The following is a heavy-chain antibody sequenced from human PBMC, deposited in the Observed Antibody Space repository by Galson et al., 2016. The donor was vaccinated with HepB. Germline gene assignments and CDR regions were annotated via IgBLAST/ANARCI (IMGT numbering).Heavy chain of an antibody. Sequence: SMRLSCAASGFTFSNHGMHWVRQAPGKGLECVAVIWADGGNKYYVDSVKGRFTISRDNSKNTVYLQMNSLRDEDTAVYYCARDDYFRLGYWGQGTLVTVSS. D-gene: IGHD3-16*01. CDR2: IWADGGNK. CDR3: ARDDYFRLGY. CDR1: GFTFSNHG. V-gene: IGHV3-33*08. J-gene: IGHJ4*02.